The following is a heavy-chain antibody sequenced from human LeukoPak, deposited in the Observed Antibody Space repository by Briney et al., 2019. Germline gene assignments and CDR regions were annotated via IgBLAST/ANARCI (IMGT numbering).Heavy chain of an antibody. CDR2: IKKDGSIK. V-gene: IGHV3-7*01. D-gene: IGHD2/OR15-2a*01. CDR3: ARHTNFCPGDY. Sequence: PGGSLRLSCAASGFTFSSYWMTWVRQAPGKGLEWVANIKKDGSIKAYVDSVKGRFTISRDNAKNSVYLQMNSLTTEDTAIYYCARHTNFCPGDYWGQGTLVTVSS. CDR1: GFTFSSYW. J-gene: IGHJ4*02.